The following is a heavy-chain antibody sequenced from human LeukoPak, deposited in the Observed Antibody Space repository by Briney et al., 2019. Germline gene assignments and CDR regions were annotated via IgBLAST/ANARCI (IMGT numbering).Heavy chain of an antibody. J-gene: IGHJ4*02. CDR3: ARDHYSNHDY. CDR1: GFTFSSYW. CDR2: MNSDGSST. D-gene: IGHD4-11*01. V-gene: IGHV3-74*01. Sequence: PGGSLRLSCVASGFTFSSYWMHWVRQAPGKGLVWVSRMNSDGSSTSYADSVKGRFTISRDNAKNTLYLQMNSLRAEDTAVYYCARDHYSNHDYWGPGTLVTVSS.